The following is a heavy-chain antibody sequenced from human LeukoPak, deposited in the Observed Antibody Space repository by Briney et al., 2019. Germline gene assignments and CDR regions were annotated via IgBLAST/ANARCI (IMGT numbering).Heavy chain of an antibody. J-gene: IGHJ5*02. D-gene: IGHD4-17*01. CDR3: KKDPNGDYIGAFDP. Sequence: TGGSLRLSCAASGFSFSSFAMTWVRQAPGKGLEWVSSITGGHYATYNTDSVKGRFTISRDNAKNTLYLQMNSLRADDTAIYYCKKDPNGDYIGAFDPWGQGTLVTVSS. CDR2: ITGGHYAT. V-gene: IGHV3-23*01. CDR1: GFSFSSFA.